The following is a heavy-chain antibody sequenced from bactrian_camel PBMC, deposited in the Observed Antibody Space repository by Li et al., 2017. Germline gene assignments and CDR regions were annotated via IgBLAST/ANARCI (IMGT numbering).Heavy chain of an antibody. CDR1: AYAIHGSF. J-gene: IGHJ4*01. D-gene: IGHD1*01. CDR2: IYRGGGRT. CDR3: AASLLPSRECTLTESKYAY. Sequence: DVQLVESGGGSVQAGGSLRLSCAASAYAIHGSFCMGWFRQAPGKEREGIAAIYRGGGRTWYADSVKGRSAISQDQGVNTVFLQMNSLKPEDTALYNCAASLLPSRECTLTESKYAYWGQGTQVTVS. V-gene: IGHV3S40*01.